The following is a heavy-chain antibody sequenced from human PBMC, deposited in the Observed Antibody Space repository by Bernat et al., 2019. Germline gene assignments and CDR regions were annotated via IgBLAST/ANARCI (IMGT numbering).Heavy chain of an antibody. D-gene: IGHD6-13*01. CDR3: ARGRIAGIAAAGRGYFVY. J-gene: IGHJ4*02. Sequence: EVQLVESGGGLVQPGGSLRLSCAASGFTFSTYGMNWVRQAPGKGLEWLSYISGSSSTIYYADSVKGRFTISRDNAKNSLYLQVNSLRDEDTAVYYCARGRIAGIAAAGRGYFVYWGLGTLVTVSS. V-gene: IGHV3-48*02. CDR1: GFTFSTYG. CDR2: ISGSSSTI.